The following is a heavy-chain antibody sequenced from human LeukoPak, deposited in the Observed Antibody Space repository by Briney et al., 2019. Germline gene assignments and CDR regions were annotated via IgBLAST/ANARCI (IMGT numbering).Heavy chain of an antibody. CDR3: ARDGGCGYSGYDPTFDT. D-gene: IGHD5-12*01. J-gene: IGHJ5*02. Sequence: ASVKVSCKASGYTFTSYGISWVRQAPGQGLEWMGWISAYNGNTKYAQKLQGRVTMTTDTSTSTAYMELRSLRSDDTAVYYCARDGGCGYSGYDPTFDTWGQGTLVTVSS. V-gene: IGHV1-18*01. CDR2: ISAYNGNT. CDR1: GYTFTSYG.